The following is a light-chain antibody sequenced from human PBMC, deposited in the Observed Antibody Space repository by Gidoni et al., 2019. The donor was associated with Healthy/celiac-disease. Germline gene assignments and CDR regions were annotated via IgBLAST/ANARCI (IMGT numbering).Light chain of an antibody. J-gene: IGKJ1*01. CDR3: QQYGSSLST. CDR1: KSVSSSY. Sequence: EIVLTQSPGTLSLSQGERATLSCRASKSVSSSYLAWYQQKPGQAPRLLIYGASSRATGIPDRFSGSGSGTDFTLTISRLEPEDFAVYYCQQYGSSLSTFGQGTKVEIK. V-gene: IGKV3-20*01. CDR2: GAS.